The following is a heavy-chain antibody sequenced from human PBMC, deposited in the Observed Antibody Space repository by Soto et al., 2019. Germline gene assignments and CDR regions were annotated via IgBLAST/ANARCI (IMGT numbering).Heavy chain of an antibody. Sequence: GGSLRLSCAASGFTFSAFAMSWVRRAPGKGLEWVSAISGSGDSTYYADSVKGRFTISRDISKDTLYLQMNTLRAEDTALYYCAKSYSSNWYDYFDYWGQGTLVTVS. V-gene: IGHV3-23*01. CDR1: GFTFSAFA. J-gene: IGHJ4*02. CDR2: ISGSGDST. CDR3: AKSYSSNWYDYFDY. D-gene: IGHD6-13*01.